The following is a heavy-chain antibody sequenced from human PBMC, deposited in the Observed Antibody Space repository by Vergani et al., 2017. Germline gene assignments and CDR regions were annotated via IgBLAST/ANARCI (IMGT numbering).Heavy chain of an antibody. J-gene: IGHJ2*01. D-gene: IGHD4-17*01. CDR3: AREREGYGDYELSFEDWYFDL. Sequence: EVQLVESGGGVVQPGGSLRLSCAASGFTFSSYSMNWVRQAPGKGLEWVSYISSSSSTIYYADSVKGRFTISRDNAKNSLYLQMNSLRAEDTAVYYCAREREGYGDYELSFEDWYFDLWGRGTLVTVSS. CDR1: GFTFSSYS. V-gene: IGHV3-48*04. CDR2: ISSSSSTI.